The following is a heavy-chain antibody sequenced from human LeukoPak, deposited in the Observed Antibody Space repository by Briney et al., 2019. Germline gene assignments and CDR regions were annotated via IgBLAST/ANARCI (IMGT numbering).Heavy chain of an antibody. CDR2: IPYDGNNK. CDR3: ASSRFDWLPYFEY. V-gene: IGHV3-30-3*01. CDR1: RLTFSSYA. J-gene: IGHJ4*02. Sequence: PRRSLRLSCTASRLTFSSYAMHWVRQPPGKGLEWVAVIPYDGNNKYYADSVRGRFTISRDNSKNTLYLQMNSLRPEDTAVYYCASSRFDWLPYFEYWGQGTLVTVSS. D-gene: IGHD3-9*01.